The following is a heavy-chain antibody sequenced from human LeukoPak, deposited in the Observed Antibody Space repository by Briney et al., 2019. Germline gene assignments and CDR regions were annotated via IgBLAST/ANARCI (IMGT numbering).Heavy chain of an antibody. CDR3: ARRGYFDY. CDR1: GGSISTYY. Sequence: PSETLSLTCTVSGGSISTYYWSWIRQPPGKGLEWIGYVYYSGTTNYNPSLRSRVTISVDTYKNQFSLKLTSVTAADTAVYYCARRGYFDYWGQGTLVTVSS. CDR2: VYYSGTT. J-gene: IGHJ4*02. V-gene: IGHV4-59*08.